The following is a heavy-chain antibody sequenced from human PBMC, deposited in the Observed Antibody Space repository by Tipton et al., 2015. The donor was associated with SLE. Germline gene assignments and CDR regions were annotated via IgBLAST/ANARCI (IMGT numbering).Heavy chain of an antibody. Sequence: SLRLSCAASGFTFSSYWMSWVRQAPGKGLEWVSAISGSGGSTNYADSVKGRFTISRDNSKNTLYLQMNSLRAEDTAVYYCATFYYYYYGMDVWGQGTTVTVSS. CDR2: ISGSGGST. CDR1: GFTFSSYW. J-gene: IGHJ6*02. CDR3: ATFYYYYYGMDV. V-gene: IGHV3-23*01.